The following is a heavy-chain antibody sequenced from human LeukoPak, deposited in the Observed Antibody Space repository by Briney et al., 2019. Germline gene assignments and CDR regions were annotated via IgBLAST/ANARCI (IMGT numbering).Heavy chain of an antibody. V-gene: IGHV3-23*01. CDR1: GFTFSSYA. J-gene: IGHJ4*02. D-gene: IGHD3-22*01. CDR3: AKVAFVPYDSSGADY. CDR2: ISGSGGST. Sequence: GGSLRLSCAAPGFTFSSYAMSWVRQAPGKGLEWVSAISGSGGSTYYADSVKGRLTISRDNSKNTLYLQMNSLRAEDTAVYYCAKVAFVPYDSSGADYWGQGTLVTVSS.